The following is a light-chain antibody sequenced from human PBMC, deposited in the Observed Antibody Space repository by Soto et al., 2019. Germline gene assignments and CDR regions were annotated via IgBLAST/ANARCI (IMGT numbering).Light chain of an antibody. J-gene: IGKJ5*01. CDR1: QSVSGN. Sequence: EIVMTQSPATLTGSPGERATLSCRASQSVSGNLAWYQQKPGQTPRLLIYGASTRATGIPARFSGSGSGTAFTLTISSLQSEDFAIYYCQQYNNWPPITFGQGTRLEIK. CDR3: QQYNNWPPIT. V-gene: IGKV3-15*01. CDR2: GAS.